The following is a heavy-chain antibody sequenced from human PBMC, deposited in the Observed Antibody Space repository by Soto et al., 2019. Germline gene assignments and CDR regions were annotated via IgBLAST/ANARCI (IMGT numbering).Heavy chain of an antibody. D-gene: IGHD3-22*01. Sequence: GGSLRLSCAASGFTFSSYSMNWVRQAPGKGLEWVSYISSSSTIYYADSVRGRFTISRDNAKNSLYLQMNSLRDEDTAVYYCARDQWITTDWYFDLWGRGTLVTVSS. CDR2: ISSSSTI. CDR1: GFTFSSYS. CDR3: ARDQWITTDWYFDL. V-gene: IGHV3-48*02. J-gene: IGHJ2*01.